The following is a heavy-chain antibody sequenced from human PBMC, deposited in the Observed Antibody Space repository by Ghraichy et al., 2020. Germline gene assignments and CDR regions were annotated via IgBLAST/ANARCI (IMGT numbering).Heavy chain of an antibody. J-gene: IGHJ6*02. V-gene: IGHV1-2*04. D-gene: IGHD3-10*01. CDR3: ARDPRLLWFGEIPSYGMDV. CDR1: GYTFTGYY. CDR2: INPNSDGT. Sequence: ASVKVSCKASGYTFTGYYMHWVRQAPGQGLEWMGWINPNSDGTNYAQKFQGWVTMTRDTSISTAYMELSRLRSDDTAVYYCARDPRLLWFGEIPSYGMDVWGQGTTVTVSS.